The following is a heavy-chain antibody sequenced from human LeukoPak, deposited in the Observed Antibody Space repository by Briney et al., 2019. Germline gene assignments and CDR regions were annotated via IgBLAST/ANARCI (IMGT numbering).Heavy chain of an antibody. V-gene: IGHV3-23*01. CDR2: ISGSGGST. CDR1: GFTFSSYG. Sequence: PGGSLRLSCAASGFTFSSYGMSWVRQAPGKGLEWVSAISGSGGSTYYADSVKGRFTISRDNSKNSLYLQMNSLRAEDTALYYCAKDSFGSGHDAFDIWGQGTMVTVSS. J-gene: IGHJ3*02. CDR3: AKDSFGSGHDAFDI. D-gene: IGHD3-10*01.